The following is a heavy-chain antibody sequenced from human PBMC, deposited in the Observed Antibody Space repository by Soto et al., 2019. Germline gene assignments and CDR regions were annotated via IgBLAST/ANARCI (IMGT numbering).Heavy chain of an antibody. J-gene: IGHJ3*02. CDR1: GGSISSGGYY. CDR2: IYYSGSA. V-gene: IGHV4-31*03. D-gene: IGHD3-10*01. Sequence: PSETLSLTCTVSGGSISSGGYYWSWIRQHPGKGLEWIGYIYYSGSAYYNPSLKSRVTISVDTSKNQFSLKLSSVTAADTAVYYCARDRGVRGSRAFDIWGQGTRGTVS. CDR3: ARDRGVRGSRAFDI.